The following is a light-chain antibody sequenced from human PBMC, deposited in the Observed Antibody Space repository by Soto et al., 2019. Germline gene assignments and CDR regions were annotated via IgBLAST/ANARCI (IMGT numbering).Light chain of an antibody. V-gene: IGLV1-40*01. CDR3: QSYDSSLSGV. CDR1: SSNIGAGYD. CDR2: ANN. Sequence: QPVLTQPPSVSGAPGQRVTISCTGSSSNIGAGYDVHWYHQLPGIAPKLLIYANNNRPSGVPDRFSGSKSGTSASLAITGLQAEDEADYYCQSYDSSLSGVFGGGTQLTVL. J-gene: IGLJ2*01.